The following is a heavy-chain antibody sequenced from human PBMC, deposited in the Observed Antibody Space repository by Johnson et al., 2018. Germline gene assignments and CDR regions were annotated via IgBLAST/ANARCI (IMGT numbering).Heavy chain of an antibody. Sequence: QVQLQESGPGLVKPSETLSLTCTVSGGSISSSSYYWGWIRQPPGKGLEWIGSIYYSGSTYYNPSLKSRVTISVDTSKNQFSLKLSSVTAADTAVYYCARGRGNSVLNYYYSYYMDVWGKGTTVTVSS. CDR2: IYYSGST. J-gene: IGHJ6*03. V-gene: IGHV4-39*07. CDR3: ARGRGNSVLNYYYSYYMDV. D-gene: IGHD4-23*01. CDR1: GGSISSSSYY.